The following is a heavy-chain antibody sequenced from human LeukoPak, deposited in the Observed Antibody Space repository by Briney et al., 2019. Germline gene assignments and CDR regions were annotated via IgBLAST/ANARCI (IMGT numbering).Heavy chain of an antibody. CDR2: ISTSGGST. D-gene: IGHD3-16*01. CDR1: GFTFSRYA. V-gene: IGHV3-64D*06. CDR3: VGGFY. J-gene: IGHJ4*02. Sequence: AGSLTLSCSASGFTFSRYAMLWVRQAPGKGLEYVSAISTSGGSTYYADSVKGRFTISRDNSKNTLYLQMSSLRDEDTAVYYCVGGFYWGQGTLGSASS.